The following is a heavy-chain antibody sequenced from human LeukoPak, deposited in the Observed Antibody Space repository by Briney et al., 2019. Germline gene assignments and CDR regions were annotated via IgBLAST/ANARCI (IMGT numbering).Heavy chain of an antibody. V-gene: IGHV4-39*01. CDR1: GGSISSSSYY. Sequence: PSETLSLTCTVSGGSISSSSYYWGWIRQPPGKGLEWIGSIYYSGSTYYNPSLKSRVTISVDTSKNQFSLKLSSVTAADTAVYYCARPSVTYSNFAFDIWGQGTMVTVSS. CDR2: IYYSGST. D-gene: IGHD4-11*01. J-gene: IGHJ3*02. CDR3: ARPSVTYSNFAFDI.